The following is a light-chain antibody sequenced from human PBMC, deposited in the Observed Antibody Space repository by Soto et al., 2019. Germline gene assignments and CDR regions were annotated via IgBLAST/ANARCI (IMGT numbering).Light chain of an antibody. V-gene: IGLV2-8*01. CDR3: SSYAGSNNVL. CDR2: EVN. CDR1: SSDVGGYNY. J-gene: IGLJ2*01. Sequence: QSVLTQPPSASGSPGQSVTISCTGTSSDVGGYNYVSWYQQHPGKAPKLMICEVNKRPSGVPDRFSGSKSGNTASLTVSGLQAEDEADYYCSSYAGSNNVLFGGGTKLTVL.